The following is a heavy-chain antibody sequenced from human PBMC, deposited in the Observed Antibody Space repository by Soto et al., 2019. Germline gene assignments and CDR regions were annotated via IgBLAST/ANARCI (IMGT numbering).Heavy chain of an antibody. CDR3: ARGDYYDSSRPLSDAFDI. CDR1: GFSVSSKY. V-gene: IGHV3-53*01. Sequence: PGGSLRLSCAASGFSVSSKYMNWVRQAPGKGLEWVSVIYSGGTTYYADSVKGRFTISRDNAKNTLYLQVNSLRADDTAVYYCARGDYYDSSRPLSDAFDIWGQGTMVTVSS. D-gene: IGHD3-22*01. J-gene: IGHJ3*02. CDR2: IYSGGTT.